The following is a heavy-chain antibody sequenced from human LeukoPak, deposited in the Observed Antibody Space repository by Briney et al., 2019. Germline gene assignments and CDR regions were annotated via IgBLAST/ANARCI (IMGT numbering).Heavy chain of an antibody. Sequence: GGSLRLSCAASGFTFSSYAMSWVRQAPGKGLEWVSAISGSGGSTYYADSVKGRFTISRDNSKNTLYLQTNSLRAEDTAVYYCAKVVVVPAAIDDHFDYWGQGTLVTVSS. CDR3: AKVVVVPAAIDDHFDY. CDR2: ISGSGGST. CDR1: GFTFSSYA. J-gene: IGHJ4*02. V-gene: IGHV3-23*01. D-gene: IGHD2-2*02.